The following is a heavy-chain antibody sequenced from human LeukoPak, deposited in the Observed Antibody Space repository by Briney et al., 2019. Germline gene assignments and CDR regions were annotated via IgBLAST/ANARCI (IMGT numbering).Heavy chain of an antibody. Sequence: ASVKVSCKASGGTFSSYAISWVRQAPGQGLEWMGGIIPIFGTANYAQKFQGRVTITADESTSTAYMELSSLRSEDTAVYYCARDQCERRMWGATKCNWFDPWGQGTLVTVSS. J-gene: IGHJ5*02. CDR2: IIPIFGTA. V-gene: IGHV1-69*13. CDR3: ARDQCERRMWGATKCNWFDP. D-gene: IGHD1-26*01. CDR1: GGTFSSYA.